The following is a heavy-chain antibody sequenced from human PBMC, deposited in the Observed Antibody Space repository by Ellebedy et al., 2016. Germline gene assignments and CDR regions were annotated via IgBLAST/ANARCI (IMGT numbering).Heavy chain of an antibody. CDR3: AREGSKITIFGVVIIPAEYYYFGMDV. Sequence: ASVKVSCXASGYTFTSYYMHWVRQAPGQGLEWMGIINPSGGSTSYAQKFQGRVTMTRDTSTSTVYMELSSLRSEDTAVYYCAREGSKITIFGVVIIPAEYYYFGMDVWGQGTTVTVSS. CDR1: GYTFTSYY. J-gene: IGHJ6*02. D-gene: IGHD3-3*01. CDR2: INPSGGST. V-gene: IGHV1-46*01.